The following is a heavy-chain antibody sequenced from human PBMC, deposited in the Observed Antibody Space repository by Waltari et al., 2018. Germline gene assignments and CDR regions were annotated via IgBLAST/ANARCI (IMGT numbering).Heavy chain of an antibody. CDR3: VKDPWRGTRPLWF. J-gene: IGHJ4*02. D-gene: IGHD3-10*01. V-gene: IGHV3-23*04. CDR2: ISGSGGSI. Sequence: EVQLVESGGGLVQSGGSLRLSCTASGLTFSIDAMSWVRQAPGKGLEWVSAISGSGGSIYYADSVKGRFTISRENSKNTVYLHMNSLRAEDTAVYYCVKDPWRGTRPLWFWGQGTLVTVSS. CDR1: GLTFSIDA.